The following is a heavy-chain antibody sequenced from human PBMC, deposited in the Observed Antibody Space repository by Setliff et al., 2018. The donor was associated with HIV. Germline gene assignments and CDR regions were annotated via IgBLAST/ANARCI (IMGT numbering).Heavy chain of an antibody. CDR1: GGSFSGYY. V-gene: IGHV4-34*01. CDR2: INHSGST. J-gene: IGHJ3*02. CDR3: ARARKASSGWCDAFDI. D-gene: IGHD6-19*01. Sequence: SETLSLTCAVYGGSFSGYYWSWIRQPPGKGLEWIGGINHSGSTNYNPSLKSRVTISVDTSKNQFSLKLSSVTAADTAVYYCARARKASSGWCDAFDIWGQGTMVTVSS.